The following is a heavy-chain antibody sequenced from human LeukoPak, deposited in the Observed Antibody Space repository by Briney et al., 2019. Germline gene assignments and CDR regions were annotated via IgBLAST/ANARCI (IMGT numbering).Heavy chain of an antibody. Sequence: ASVKVSCKASGYTFTSYGISWVRQAPGQGLEWMGWINAYNGNTNYAQKLQGRVTMTTDTSTSTAYMELKSLRSDDTAVYYCVREHRWLQSLYYFDYWGQGTLVTVSS. CDR1: GYTFTSYG. CDR2: INAYNGNT. V-gene: IGHV1-18*01. CDR3: VREHRWLQSLYYFDY. J-gene: IGHJ4*02. D-gene: IGHD5-24*01.